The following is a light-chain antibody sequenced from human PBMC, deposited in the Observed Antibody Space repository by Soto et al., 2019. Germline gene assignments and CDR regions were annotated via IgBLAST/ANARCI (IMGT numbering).Light chain of an antibody. Sequence: DIQMTQSPSSLSASVGERVTITCRASQSISSYLNWYQQKPGKAPKLLIYAASSLQSGVPSRFSGSGSGTDVTLTISSLQPEDFATYYCQQSYSTLMYTFGQGTKLEIK. CDR3: QQSYSTLMYT. CDR2: AAS. V-gene: IGKV1-39*01. CDR1: QSISSY. J-gene: IGKJ2*01.